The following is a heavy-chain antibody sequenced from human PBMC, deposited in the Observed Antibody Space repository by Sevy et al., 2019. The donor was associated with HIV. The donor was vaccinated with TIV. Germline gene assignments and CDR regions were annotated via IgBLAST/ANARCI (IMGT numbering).Heavy chain of an antibody. J-gene: IGHJ3*02. Sequence: SETLSLTCTVSGGSISSGSYYWSWIRQPAGKGLEWIGRISTSGSTNYNPSLKSRVTILRDTSKNQFSLRLTSMTAADTAVYYCARDGPGDWGTNWFAFDIWGQGTMVNVSS. CDR2: ISTSGST. CDR1: GGSISSGSYY. V-gene: IGHV4-61*02. CDR3: ARDGPGDWGTNWFAFDI. D-gene: IGHD2-21*02.